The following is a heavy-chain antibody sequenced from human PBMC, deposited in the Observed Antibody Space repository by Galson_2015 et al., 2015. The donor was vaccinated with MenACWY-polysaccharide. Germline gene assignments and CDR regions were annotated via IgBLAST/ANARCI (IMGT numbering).Heavy chain of an antibody. Sequence: CAISGDSVSSHSAAWNWIRQSPSRGLEGLGRTYYRSKWYNDYAVSVKSRITINTDTSKNQFSLHLNSATPDDTAVYYCARVTQRGGSFDYWGQGTLVTVSS. J-gene: IGHJ4*02. CDR1: GDSVSSHSAA. D-gene: IGHD6-25*01. CDR3: ARVTQRGGSFDY. CDR2: TYYRSKWYN. V-gene: IGHV6-1*01.